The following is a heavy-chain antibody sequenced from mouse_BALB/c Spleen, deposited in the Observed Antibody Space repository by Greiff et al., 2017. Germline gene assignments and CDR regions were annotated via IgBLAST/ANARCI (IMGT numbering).Heavy chain of an antibody. CDR1: GFSLTSYG. Sequence: VMLVESGPGLVAPSQSLSITCTVSGFSLTSYGVHWVRQPPGKGLEWLGVIWAGGSTNYNSALMSRLSISKDNSKSQVFLKMNSLQTDDTTMYCCARDAGMDYWGQGTSVTVSS. CDR3: ARDAGMDY. J-gene: IGHJ4*01. V-gene: IGHV2-9*02. CDR2: IWAGGST.